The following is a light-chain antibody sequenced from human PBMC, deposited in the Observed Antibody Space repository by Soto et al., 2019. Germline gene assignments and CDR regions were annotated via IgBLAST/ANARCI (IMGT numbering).Light chain of an antibody. V-gene: IGLV2-23*01. CDR2: EGS. Sequence: QSVLTQPASVSGSPGQSITISCTGTGSDVGYYNVVSWYQQHPGKAPKLMIYEGSKRPSGVSNRFSGSKSGNTATLTISGLQAEDEADYYCCSYADSSTYVFGTGTKVTVL. J-gene: IGLJ1*01. CDR1: GSDVGYYNV. CDR3: CSYADSSTYV.